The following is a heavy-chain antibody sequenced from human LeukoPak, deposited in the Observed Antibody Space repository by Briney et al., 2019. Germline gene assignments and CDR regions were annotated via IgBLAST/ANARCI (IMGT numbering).Heavy chain of an antibody. D-gene: IGHD6-6*01. CDR3: ARSIAARSFDF. J-gene: IGHJ4*02. Sequence: GASVKVSCKASGYTFNRYAMNWVRQASGQGLEWMGWINTNTGNPTYAQGFTGRFVFSLDTSVSTAYLQISSLKAEDTAVYYCARSIAARSFDFWGQGTLVTVSS. CDR1: GYTFNRYA. CDR2: INTNTGNP. V-gene: IGHV7-4-1*02.